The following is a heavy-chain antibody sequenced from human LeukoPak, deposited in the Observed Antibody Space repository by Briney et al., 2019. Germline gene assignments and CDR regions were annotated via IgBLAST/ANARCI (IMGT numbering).Heavy chain of an antibody. CDR1: GGSFSGYY. D-gene: IGHD6-13*01. CDR3: AAGSDY. Sequence: SETLSLTCAVYGGSFSGYYWSWIRQPPGKGLEWIGEINHSGSTNYNPSLKSRVTISVDTSKNQFSLKLSSVTAADTAVYYCAAGSDYWGQGTLVTVSS. J-gene: IGHJ4*02. CDR2: INHSGST. V-gene: IGHV4-34*01.